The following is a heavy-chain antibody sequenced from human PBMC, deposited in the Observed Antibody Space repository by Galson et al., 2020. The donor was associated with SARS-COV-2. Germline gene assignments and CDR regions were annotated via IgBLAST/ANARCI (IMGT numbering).Heavy chain of an antibody. V-gene: IGHV6-1*01. D-gene: IGHD6-13*01. J-gene: IGHJ5*02. Sequence: SETLSLTCDISGDSVSSNTWNWVRQSPSRGLEWLGRTYYRSKWYNDYAVFVKSRITINADTSQNQFSLQLSSVTPEDTAIYYCVRGGWSSSIWYGRTSNWFAPWGQGTLVSVSS. CDR1: GDSVSSNT. CDR2: TYYRSKWYN. CDR3: VRGGWSSSIWYGRTSNWFAP.